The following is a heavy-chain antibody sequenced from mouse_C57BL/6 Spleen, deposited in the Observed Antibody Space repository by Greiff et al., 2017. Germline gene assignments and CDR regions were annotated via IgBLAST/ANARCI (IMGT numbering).Heavy chain of an antibody. CDR3: ARFSDYDDDHYAMDY. J-gene: IGHJ4*01. CDR2: INPSNGGT. CDR1: GYTFTSYW. V-gene: IGHV1-53*01. Sequence: QVQLQQPGTELVKPGASVKLSCKASGYTFTSYWMHWVKQRPGQGLEWIGNINPSNGGTNYNEKFKSKATLTVVKSSSTAYMQLSSLTYEDSAVYYCARFSDYDDDHYAMDYWGQGTSVTVSS. D-gene: IGHD2-4*01.